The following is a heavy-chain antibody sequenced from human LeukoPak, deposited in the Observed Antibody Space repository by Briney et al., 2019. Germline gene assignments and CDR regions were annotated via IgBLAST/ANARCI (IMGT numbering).Heavy chain of an antibody. J-gene: IGHJ4*02. CDR1: GGSISSYY. V-gene: IGHV4-59*08. D-gene: IGHD6-13*01. CDR2: IYYSGST. Sequence: PSETLSLTCTVSGGSISSYYWSWIRQPPGEGLEGIGYIYYSGSTNYNPSLKSRVTISVDTSKNQFSLKLTSVTAADTAVYYCARLSGGAAAGFDYWGQGTLVTVSS. CDR3: ARLSGGAAAGFDY.